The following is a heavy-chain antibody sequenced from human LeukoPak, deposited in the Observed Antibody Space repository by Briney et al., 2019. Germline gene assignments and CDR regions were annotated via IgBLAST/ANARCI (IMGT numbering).Heavy chain of an antibody. V-gene: IGHV3-7*01. Sequence: AGGSLRLSCADSGFTSSNYWMTWIRQTPGKGLEWLAIIKEDGREKYYVDSVRGRFTISRDNAKNSLYLQMNSLRAEDTAVYYCARDSSSPYWYFNLWGRGTLVTVSS. J-gene: IGHJ2*01. CDR1: GFTSSNYW. D-gene: IGHD6-6*01. CDR3: ARDSSSPYWYFNL. CDR2: IKEDGREK.